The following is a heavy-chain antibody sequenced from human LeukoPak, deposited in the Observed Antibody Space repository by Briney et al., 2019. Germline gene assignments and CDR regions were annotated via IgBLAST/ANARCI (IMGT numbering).Heavy chain of an antibody. V-gene: IGHV4-59*08. D-gene: IGHD3-22*01. CDR1: GGSISSYY. Sequence: PSETLSLTCTVSGGSISSYYWSWIRPPPGKGLEWIGYIYYSGSTNYNPSLKSRVTISIDTSKNQFSLKLSSVTAADTAVYYCARRDAYDSSGTLFDYWGQGTLVTVSS. CDR3: ARRDAYDSSGTLFDY. CDR2: IYYSGST. J-gene: IGHJ4*02.